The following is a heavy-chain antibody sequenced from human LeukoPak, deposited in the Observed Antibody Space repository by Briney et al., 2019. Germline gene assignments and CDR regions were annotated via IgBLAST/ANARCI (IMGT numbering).Heavy chain of an antibody. J-gene: IGHJ4*02. V-gene: IGHV3-64*01. Sequence: PGGSLRLSCAASGFTFSSYAMHWVRQAPGKGLEYVSAISSNGGSTYYANSVKGRFTISRDNSKNTLYLQMDSLRAEDMAVYYCARDPGSGSYHYYFDCWGQGTLVTVSS. CDR1: GFTFSSYA. CDR2: ISSNGGST. D-gene: IGHD1-26*01. CDR3: ARDPGSGSYHYYFDC.